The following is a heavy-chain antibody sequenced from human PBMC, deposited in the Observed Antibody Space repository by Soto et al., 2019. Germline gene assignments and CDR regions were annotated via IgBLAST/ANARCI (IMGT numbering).Heavy chain of an antibody. D-gene: IGHD6-13*01. Sequence: SETLSLTCTVSGGSISSYYWSWIRQPPGKGLEWIGYIYYSGSTNYNPSLKSRVTISVDTPKNQFSLKLSSVTAADTAVYYCAGGYSSSWLYYFYMDVWGKGTTVTVSS. CDR1: GGSISSYY. CDR2: IYYSGST. CDR3: AGGYSSSWLYYFYMDV. V-gene: IGHV4-59*08. J-gene: IGHJ6*03.